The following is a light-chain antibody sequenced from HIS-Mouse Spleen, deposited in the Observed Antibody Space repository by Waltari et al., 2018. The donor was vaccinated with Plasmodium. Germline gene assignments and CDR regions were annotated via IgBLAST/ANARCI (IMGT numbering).Light chain of an antibody. CDR1: SDLNVGSYN. Sequence: QPVLTQPPSSSASPGESARLTCTLPSDLNVGSYNIYWYQQKQGSPPRYLLYYYSDSDKGQGSGAPSRFSGSKDASANTGILLISGLQSEDEADYYCMIWPSNASGVFGGGTKLTVL. J-gene: IGLJ3*02. CDR3: MIWPSNASGV. CDR2: YYSDSDK. V-gene: IGLV5-37*01.